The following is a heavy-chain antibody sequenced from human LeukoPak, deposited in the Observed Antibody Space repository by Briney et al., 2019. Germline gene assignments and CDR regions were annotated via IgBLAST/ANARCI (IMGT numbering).Heavy chain of an antibody. CDR2: IYSGGSGGGT. CDR1: GFTVSSNY. V-gene: IGHV3-66*02. CDR3: ARDDFWSGYYFDY. D-gene: IGHD3-3*01. J-gene: IGHJ4*02. Sequence: PGGSLRLSCAASGFTVSSNYMSWVRQAPGKGLEWVSVIYSGGSGGGTYYADSVKGRFTISRDNSKNTLYLQMNSLRVEDTAVYYCARDDFWSGYYFDYWGQGTLVTVSS.